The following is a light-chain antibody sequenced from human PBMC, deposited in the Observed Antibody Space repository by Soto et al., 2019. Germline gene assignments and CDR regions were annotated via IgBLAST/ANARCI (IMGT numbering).Light chain of an antibody. V-gene: IGLV2-23*01. J-gene: IGLJ2*01. CDR1: SSDIGSYNL. Sequence: QSALTQPASVSGSPGQSITISCIGTSSDIGSYNLVSWYQQHPDKAPKLMIYEGSKRPSGVYSRFSGSKSGNTASLTISGLQADDEADYYCSSYAGSGIYVAFGGGTKLTVL. CDR2: EGS. CDR3: SSYAGSGIYVA.